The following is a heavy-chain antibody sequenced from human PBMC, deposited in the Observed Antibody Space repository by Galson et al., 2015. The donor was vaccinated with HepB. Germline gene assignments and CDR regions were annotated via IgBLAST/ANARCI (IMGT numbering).Heavy chain of an antibody. D-gene: IGHD4-17*01. CDR1: GYTFTSYG. J-gene: IGHJ4*02. CDR3: AKGEDGDYGVDY. CDR2: INPNSGGT. V-gene: IGHV1-2*02. Sequence: SCKASGYTFTSYGISWVRQAPGQGLEWMGWINPNSGGTNYAQKFQGRVTMTRDTSISTAYMELSRLRSDDTAVYYCAKGEDGDYGVDYWGQGTLVTVSS.